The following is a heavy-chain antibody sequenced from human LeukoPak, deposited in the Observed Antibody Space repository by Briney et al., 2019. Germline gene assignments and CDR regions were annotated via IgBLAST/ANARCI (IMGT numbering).Heavy chain of an antibody. Sequence: PGGSLGLSCAASGFTFSSYSMNWVRQAPGKGLEWVSSINTRSYIYSADSVKGRFTISRDNDKNSVYLQMNSLRAEDTAVYYCAREGGYCYGASCRFFDSWGQGTLLTVSS. CDR2: INTRSYI. CDR1: GFTFSSYS. V-gene: IGHV3-21*01. D-gene: IGHD2-15*01. J-gene: IGHJ4*02. CDR3: AREGGYCYGASCRFFDS.